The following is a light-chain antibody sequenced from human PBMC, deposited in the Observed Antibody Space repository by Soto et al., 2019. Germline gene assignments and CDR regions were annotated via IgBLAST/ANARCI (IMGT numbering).Light chain of an antibody. J-gene: IGKJ4*01. CDR2: AAS. CDR1: QSISNY. V-gene: IGKV1-39*01. Sequence: DMEMTQSPSSLSASVGDRVTITCRASQSISNYLNWYQHKPGKVPKLLIYAASSLQSGVPTRFSGSGSGTAFTLTINRLQPEDFATYYCQQSYGTPLTFGGGTKIEIK. CDR3: QQSYGTPLT.